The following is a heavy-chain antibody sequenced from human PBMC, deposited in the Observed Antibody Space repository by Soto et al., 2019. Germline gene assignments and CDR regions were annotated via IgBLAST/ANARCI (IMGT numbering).Heavy chain of an antibody. CDR3: AKKTTVTTTYYFDY. J-gene: IGHJ4*02. Sequence: PGGSLRLSCAASGFTFSSYAMSWVRQAPGKGLEWVSAISGSGGSTYYADSVKGRFTVSRDNSKNTLYLQMNSLRAEDTAVYYCAKKTTVTTTYYFDYWGQGTLVTVS. CDR2: ISGSGGST. D-gene: IGHD4-17*01. CDR1: GFTFSSYA. V-gene: IGHV3-23*01.